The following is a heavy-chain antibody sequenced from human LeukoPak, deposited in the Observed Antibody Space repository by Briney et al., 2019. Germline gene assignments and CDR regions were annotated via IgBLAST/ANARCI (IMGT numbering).Heavy chain of an antibody. CDR2: VHPKSDAT. CDR3: ATSSSWGIFDT. D-gene: IGHD6-13*01. V-gene: IGHV1-8*01. CDR1: GYTFTSYD. J-gene: IGHJ3*02. Sequence: ASVKVSCKSSGYTFTSYDTHWMRQAPGQGFEWMGRVHPKSDATDYAQKFQGRVTLTSDTSITTVYMDLTSLRSEDTAVYYCATSSSWGIFDTWGQGTTVIVSS.